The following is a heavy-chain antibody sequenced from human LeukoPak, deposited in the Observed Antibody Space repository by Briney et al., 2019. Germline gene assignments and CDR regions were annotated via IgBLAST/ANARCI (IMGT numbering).Heavy chain of an antibody. CDR1: GFTFSSYA. D-gene: IGHD6-13*01. CDR3: ARGSYSSSWSSDY. J-gene: IGHJ4*02. V-gene: IGHV3-64*01. Sequence: PGGSVRLSCAASGFTFSSYAMHWVRQAPGKGLEYVSAISSNGGSTYYANSVKGRFTISRDNSKNTLYLQMGSLRAEDMAVYYCARGSYSSSWSSDYWGQGTLVTVSS. CDR2: ISSNGGST.